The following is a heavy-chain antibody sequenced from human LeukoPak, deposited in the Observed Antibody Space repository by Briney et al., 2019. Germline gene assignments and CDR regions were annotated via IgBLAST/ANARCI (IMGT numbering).Heavy chain of an antibody. CDR2: ISITGSTI. CDR3: ARAIYDSSGSGDY. D-gene: IGHD3-22*01. V-gene: IGHV3-48*02. Sequence: GSLRLSCVASGFTFSSYSMNWARQAPGKGLEWVSYISITGSTIYLADSVKGRFTISRDNAKYSLYLQMNSLRDEDTAVYYCARAIYDSSGSGDYWGQGIVVTVSS. J-gene: IGHJ4*02. CDR1: GFTFSSYS.